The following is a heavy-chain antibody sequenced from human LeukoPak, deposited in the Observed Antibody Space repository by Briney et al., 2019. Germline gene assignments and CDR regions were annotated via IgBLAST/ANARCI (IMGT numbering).Heavy chain of an antibody. J-gene: IGHJ1*01. Sequence: SGESLRLSCAASGFTFTTYWMSWVRQAPGKGLEWVANIKQDGTERYYVDSVKGRFTISRDNAKNTLYLQMNSLRVEDTAVYYCVCLGLGGLSLDWGQGTLVTVSS. CDR1: GFTFTTYW. CDR2: IKQDGTER. V-gene: IGHV3-7*01. D-gene: IGHD3-16*01. CDR3: VCLGLGGLSLD.